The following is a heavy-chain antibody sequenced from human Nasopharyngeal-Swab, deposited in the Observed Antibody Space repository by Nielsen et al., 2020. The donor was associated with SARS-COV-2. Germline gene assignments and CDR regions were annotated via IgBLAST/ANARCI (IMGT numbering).Heavy chain of an antibody. J-gene: IGHJ4*02. D-gene: IGHD1-26*01. CDR3: ARTRVGGVDF. CDR2: INQDGGTI. V-gene: IGHV3-7*03. Sequence: WIRQPPGKGLEWVANINQDGGTIYYVDSVRGRFTISRDNAKNSLYLEMNSLRDEDTAVYVCARTRVGGVDFWGQGTLVTVSS.